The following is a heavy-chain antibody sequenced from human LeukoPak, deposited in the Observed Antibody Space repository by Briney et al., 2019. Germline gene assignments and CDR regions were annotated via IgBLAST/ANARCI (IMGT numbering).Heavy chain of an antibody. CDR2: IYYSGST. Sequence: SETLSLTCTVSDGSISSSNFYWGWIRQPPGKGLEWIGSIYYSGSTYYNPSLKSRVSISVDTSKNQFSLKLSSVTAADTAVYYCARTTEAHSWRTRYYDYYMDVWGKGTTVTVSS. V-gene: IGHV4-39*07. CDR1: DGSISSSNFY. J-gene: IGHJ6*03. D-gene: IGHD6-13*01. CDR3: ARTTEAHSWRTRYYDYYMDV.